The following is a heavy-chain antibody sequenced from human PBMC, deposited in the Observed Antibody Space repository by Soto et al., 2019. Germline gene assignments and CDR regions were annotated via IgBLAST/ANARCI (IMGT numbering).Heavy chain of an antibody. CDR1: GFTFNSYT. Sequence: EVQLLESGGGLVQPGGSLRLSCAASGFTFNSYTMAWVRQAPEKGLEWVSSISGSGGSPSYADSVQGRFTISRDNSRNTLSLQMNSLRAEDTATYYCAKARCSGNSCYVPDYWGHGSLVTVSS. V-gene: IGHV3-23*01. J-gene: IGHJ4*01. CDR2: ISGSGGSP. D-gene: IGHD2-15*01. CDR3: AKARCSGNSCYVPDY.